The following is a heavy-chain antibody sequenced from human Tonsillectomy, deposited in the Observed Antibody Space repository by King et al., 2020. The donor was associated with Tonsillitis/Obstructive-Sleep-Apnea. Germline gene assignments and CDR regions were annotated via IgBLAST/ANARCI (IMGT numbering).Heavy chain of an antibody. CDR2: ISGSGGST. CDR1: GFTFSSYA. D-gene: IGHD3-3*01. Sequence: VQLVESGGGLVQPGGPLRLSCAASGFTFSSYAMSWVRQAPGKGLEWVSAISGSGGSTYYADSVKGRFTISRDNSKNTLYLQMNSLRAEDTAVYYCAKGTIFGVVAPTEFDYWGQGTLVTVSS. V-gene: IGHV3-23*04. CDR3: AKGTIFGVVAPTEFDY. J-gene: IGHJ4*02.